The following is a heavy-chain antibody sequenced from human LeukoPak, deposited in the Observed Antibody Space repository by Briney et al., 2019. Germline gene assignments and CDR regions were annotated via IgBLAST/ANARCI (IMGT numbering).Heavy chain of an antibody. V-gene: IGHV3-23*01. CDR1: GFSFSSYG. J-gene: IGHJ6*03. CDR2: ISGSGGST. D-gene: IGHD5-18*01. Sequence: PGGSLRLSCAASGFSFSSYGMSWVRQAPGKGLEWVSAISGSGGSTYYADSVKGRFTISRDNSKNTLYLQMNSLRAEDTAVYYCAKGRPEWSVQLWPVHYYYYYYMDVWGKGTTVTISS. CDR3: AKGRPEWSVQLWPVHYYYYYYMDV.